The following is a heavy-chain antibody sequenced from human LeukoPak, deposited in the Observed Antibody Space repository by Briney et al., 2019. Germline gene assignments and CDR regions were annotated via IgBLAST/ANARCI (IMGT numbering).Heavy chain of an antibody. J-gene: IGHJ4*02. CDR3: ARARGRDGTYYFDY. Sequence: VASVKVSCKASGYIFTSYGISWVRQAPGQGLEWMGWISAYNGNTNYAQKLQGRVTVTTDTSTSTAYMELRSLTSDGTAVYYCARARGRDGTYYFDYWGQGTLVTVSS. V-gene: IGHV1-18*01. CDR2: ISAYNGNT. CDR1: GYIFTSYG. D-gene: IGHD5-24*01.